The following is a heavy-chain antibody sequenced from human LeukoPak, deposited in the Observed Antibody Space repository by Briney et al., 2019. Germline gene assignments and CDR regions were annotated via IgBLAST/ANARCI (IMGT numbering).Heavy chain of an antibody. CDR2: IYWDDDK. V-gene: IGHV2-5*02. CDR1: GFSLSTSGVG. D-gene: IGHD6-13*01. J-gene: IGHJ5*02. Sequence: SGPTLVKPTQTLTLTCTFSGFSLSTSGVGVGWIRQPPGKALEWLALIYWDDDKRYSPSLKSRLTITKDTSKNQVVLTMTNMDPVDTATYYCAHVYSSWPQIGWFDPWGQGTLVTVSS. CDR3: AHVYSSWPQIGWFDP.